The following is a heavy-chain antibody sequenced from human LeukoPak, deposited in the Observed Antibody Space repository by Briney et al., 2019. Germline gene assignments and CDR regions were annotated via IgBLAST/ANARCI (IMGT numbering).Heavy chain of an antibody. V-gene: IGHV3-7*01. Sequence: GGSLRLSCAASGFTFSSYWMSWVRQAPGKGLEWVANIKQDGSEKYYVDSVKGRFTISRDNAKNSLYLQMNSLRAEDTAVYYCARDRITMVRGVNRGYYMDVWGKGTTVTISS. D-gene: IGHD3-10*01. CDR1: GFTFSSYW. CDR3: ARDRITMVRGVNRGYYMDV. CDR2: IKQDGSEK. J-gene: IGHJ6*03.